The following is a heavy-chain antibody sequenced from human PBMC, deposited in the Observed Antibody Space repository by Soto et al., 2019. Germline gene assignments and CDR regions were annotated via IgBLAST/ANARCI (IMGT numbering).Heavy chain of an antibody. J-gene: IGHJ1*01. CDR2: ISGSGGST. Sequence: GGSLRLSCAASGFTFSSYAMSWVRQAPGKGLEWVSAISGSGGSTYYADSVKGRFTISRDNSKNTLYLQMNSLRAEDTAVYYWASLRGVVPAAIEYFQHWGQGTLVTVSS. CDR1: GFTFSSYA. CDR3: ASLRGVVPAAIEYFQH. D-gene: IGHD2-2*02. V-gene: IGHV3-23*01.